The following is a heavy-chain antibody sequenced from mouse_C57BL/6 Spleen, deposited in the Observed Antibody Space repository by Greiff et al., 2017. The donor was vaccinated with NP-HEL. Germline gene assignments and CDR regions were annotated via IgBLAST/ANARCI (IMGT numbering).Heavy chain of an antibody. D-gene: IGHD1-1*01. J-gene: IGHJ3*01. CDR1: GFTFSSYA. Sequence: DVMLVESGEGLVKPGGSLKLSCAASGFTFSSYAMSWVRQTPEKRLEWVAYISSGGDYIYYADTVKGRFTISRDNARNTLYLQMSSLKSEDTAMYYCTREATEGFAYWGQGTLVTVSA. CDR3: TREATEGFAY. CDR2: ISSGGDYI. V-gene: IGHV5-9-1*02.